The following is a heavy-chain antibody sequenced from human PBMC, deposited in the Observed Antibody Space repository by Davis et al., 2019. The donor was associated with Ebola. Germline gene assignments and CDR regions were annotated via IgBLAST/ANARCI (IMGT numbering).Heavy chain of an antibody. CDR3: ARTASYYDFWSGYYARYYYGMDV. CDR2: IDWDDDK. J-gene: IGHJ6*02. V-gene: IGHV2-70*01. Sequence: SGPTLVKPTQTLTLTCTFSAFSLRASGMCVSWIRQPPGKALEWLALIDWDDDKYYSTSLKTRLTISKDTSKNQVVLTMTNMDPVDTATYYCARTASYYDFWSGYYARYYYGMDVWGQGTTVTVSS. CDR1: AFSLRASGMC. D-gene: IGHD3-3*01.